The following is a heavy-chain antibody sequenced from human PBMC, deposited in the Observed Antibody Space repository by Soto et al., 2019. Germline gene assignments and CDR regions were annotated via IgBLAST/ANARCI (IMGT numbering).Heavy chain of an antibody. CDR2: ISANGGSI. Sequence: GGSLRLSCVGSGFTFRDHAMRWVRQAPGRGLEWVSAISANGGSIQHADSVKGRFSVSRDNAKNTVYLQMDNLRTEDSAVYYCAKDRYYDTPGWFDPWGQGSRVTVSS. J-gene: IGHJ5*02. D-gene: IGHD3-22*01. V-gene: IGHV3-23*01. CDR1: GFTFRDHA. CDR3: AKDRYYDTPGWFDP.